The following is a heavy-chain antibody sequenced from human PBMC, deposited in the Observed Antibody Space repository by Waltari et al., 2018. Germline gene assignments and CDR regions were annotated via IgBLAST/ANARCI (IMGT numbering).Heavy chain of an antibody. J-gene: IGHJ6*03. Sequence: VQLVQSGGEVKTPGSSVKVSCKASGGSFGGYGVSWVRQAPGQGLEWMGVIIPMFGIPDFSLKVQDRLTITADESTNTVYMERSSLASEDTAIHYCARHELGISQYYYNMYVWGQGTTVTISS. V-gene: IGHV1-69*12. CDR1: GGSFGGYG. D-gene: IGHD7-27*01. CDR3: ARHELGISQYYYNMYV. CDR2: IIPMFGIP.